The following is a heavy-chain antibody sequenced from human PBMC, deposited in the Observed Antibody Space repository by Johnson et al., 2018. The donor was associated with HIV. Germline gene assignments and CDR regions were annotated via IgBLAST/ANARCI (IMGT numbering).Heavy chain of an antibody. Sequence: VQLVESGGGLVKPGGSLRLSCEASGFTFSSYAMSWVRQAPGKGLEWVSTISESGDSTYYTDSVKGRFTISRDNAKNSLYLQMSSLRPEDTAVYYCAKIGQWRERLDAFDVWGQGTMVTVSS. J-gene: IGHJ3*01. CDR2: ISESGDST. CDR3: AKIGQWRERLDAFDV. D-gene: IGHD6-19*01. CDR1: GFTFSSYA. V-gene: IGHV3-23*04.